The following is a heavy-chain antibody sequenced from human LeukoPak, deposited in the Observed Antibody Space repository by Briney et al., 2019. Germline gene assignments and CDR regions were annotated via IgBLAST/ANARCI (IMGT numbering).Heavy chain of an antibody. D-gene: IGHD2/OR15-2a*01. CDR2: VHLNGRS. CDR1: GGSISATNW. CDR3: AREGGFYRPLDY. V-gene: IGHV4-4*02. J-gene: IGHJ4*02. Sequence: SGTLSLTCDVSGGSISATNWWTWVRQPPGGGLEWIGEVHLNGRSHYSPSLESRVTMSADMSEDHISLHLTSVTAADTAVYYCAREGGFYRPLDYTGPGTLVIVSS.